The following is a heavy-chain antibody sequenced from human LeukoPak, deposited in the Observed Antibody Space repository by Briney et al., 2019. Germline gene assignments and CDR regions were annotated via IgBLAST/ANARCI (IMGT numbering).Heavy chain of an antibody. CDR3: ARVLPGDY. CDR1: GYTFTDYY. V-gene: IGHV1-2*02. J-gene: IGHJ4*02. CDR2: INPNTGGT. Sequence: GASVKVSCKTSGYTFTDYYIHWVRQAPGQGLEWMGWINPNTGGTHYAQRFQGRVIMTRDTSIRTAYMEVINLRSDDTAVYYCARVLPGDYWGQGTLVTVSS.